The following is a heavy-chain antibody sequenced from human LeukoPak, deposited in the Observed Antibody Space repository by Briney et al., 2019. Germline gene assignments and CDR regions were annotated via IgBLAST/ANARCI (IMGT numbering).Heavy chain of an antibody. CDR2: IKSKTDGGTT. D-gene: IGHD3-10*01. V-gene: IGHV3-15*01. CDR1: GFTFSNAW. Sequence: GGSLRLSCAASGFTFSNAWMSWVRQAPGKGLEWVGCIKSKTDGGTTDYAAPVKGRFTISRDDSKNTLYLQMNSLKTEDTAVYYCTTRGSSGSNNYYYYGMDVWGRGTTVTVSS. CDR3: TTRGSSGSNNYYYYGMDV. J-gene: IGHJ6*02.